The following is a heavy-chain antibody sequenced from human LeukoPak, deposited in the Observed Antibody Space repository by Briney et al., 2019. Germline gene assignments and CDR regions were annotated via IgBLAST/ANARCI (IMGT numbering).Heavy chain of an antibody. CDR3: ARYSGYDTRLFDY. CDR2: IYYSGST. CDR1: GGSVSSGSYY. Sequence: TETLSLTCTVSGGSVSSGSYYCSWIRQPPGEGRVWHGYIYYSGSTNYNPSLKSRVTISVDTSKNQFSLKLSSVTAADTAVYYCARYSGYDTRLFDYWGQGTLVTVSS. V-gene: IGHV4-61*01. D-gene: IGHD5-12*01. J-gene: IGHJ4*02.